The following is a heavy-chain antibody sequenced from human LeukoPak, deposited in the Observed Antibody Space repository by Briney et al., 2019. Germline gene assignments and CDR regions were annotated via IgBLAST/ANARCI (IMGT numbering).Heavy chain of an antibody. Sequence: GGSLRLSCVASGFRFSNYGMNWVRQAPGKGLEWVSAISGSGVTTYFADSVKGRFTISRDNAKNSLYLQMNSLRAEDTAVYYCARVGIVATPWGQGTLVTVSS. CDR1: GFRFSNYG. CDR2: ISGSGVTT. CDR3: ARVGIVATP. D-gene: IGHD5-12*01. V-gene: IGHV3-23*01. J-gene: IGHJ4*02.